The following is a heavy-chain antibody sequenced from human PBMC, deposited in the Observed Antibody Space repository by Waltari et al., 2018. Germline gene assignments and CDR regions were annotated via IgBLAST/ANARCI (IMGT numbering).Heavy chain of an antibody. CDR2: IYYSGST. CDR1: GGSISSYY. Sequence: QVQLQESGPGLVKPSETLSLTCTVSGGSISSYYWSWIRQPPGKGLEWIGYIYYSGSTNYNPSLKSRVTISVDTSKNQFSLKLSSVTAADTAVYYCASSYYYDSSGYSSKHYYYYYMDVWSKGTTVTVSS. J-gene: IGHJ6*03. CDR3: ASSYYYDSSGYSSKHYYYYYMDV. V-gene: IGHV4-59*01. D-gene: IGHD3-22*01.